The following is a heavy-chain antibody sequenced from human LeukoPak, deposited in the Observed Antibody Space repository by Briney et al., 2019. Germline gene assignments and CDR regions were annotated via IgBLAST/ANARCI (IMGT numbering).Heavy chain of an antibody. D-gene: IGHD1-1*01. CDR1: GFPFSSYS. CDR2: ISASGSNI. CDR3: VRVKGTYFDF. V-gene: IGHV3-48*01. J-gene: IGHJ4*02. Sequence: GGSLRLSCAASGFPFSSYSMDWVRQAPGKGLEWVSYISASGSNIYYLDAVKGRFTVSRDNAMNSLFLQMNRPRAEDTAIYYCVRVKGTYFDFWGQGTLVTVSS.